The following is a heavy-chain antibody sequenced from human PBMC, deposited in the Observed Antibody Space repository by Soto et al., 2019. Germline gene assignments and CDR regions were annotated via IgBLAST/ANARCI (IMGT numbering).Heavy chain of an antibody. D-gene: IGHD6-13*01. Sequence: EVQLLESGGGLVQPGGSLRLSCAASGFTFSSYVMSWVRQAPGKGLEWVSSISGTGSTTYYEDPVKGRFTISRDNSKNTLYLHMNSLRAEDTAVYYCAKDPVRYISTWNAGDFWGQGTLVTVSS. CDR3: AKDPVRYISTWNAGDF. CDR2: ISGTGSTT. J-gene: IGHJ4*02. CDR1: GFTFSSYV. V-gene: IGHV3-23*01.